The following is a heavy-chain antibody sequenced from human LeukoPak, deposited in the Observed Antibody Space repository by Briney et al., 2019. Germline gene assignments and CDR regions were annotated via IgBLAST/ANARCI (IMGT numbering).Heavy chain of an antibody. CDR2: INHSGST. CDR3: ARASDGYSYGT. Sequence: SETLSLTCAVYSGSFSGYYWSWIRQPPGKGLEWIGEINHSGSTNYNPSLKSRVTISVDTSKNQFSLQLSSVTAADTAVYFCARASDGYSYGTWRQRTLVTVSS. V-gene: IGHV4-34*01. D-gene: IGHD5-18*01. CDR1: SGSFSGYY. J-gene: IGHJ4*02.